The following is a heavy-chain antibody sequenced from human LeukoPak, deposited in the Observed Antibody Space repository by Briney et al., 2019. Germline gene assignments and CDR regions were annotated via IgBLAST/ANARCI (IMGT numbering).Heavy chain of an antibody. Sequence: PGGSLRLSCAASGFTFSSYAMGWVRQAPGKGLEWVSAISGSGGSTYYADSVKGRFTISRDNSKNTLYLQMNSLRAEDTAVYYCAKLSIREDYGDPYYFDYWGQGTLVTVSS. CDR3: AKLSIREDYGDPYYFDY. D-gene: IGHD4-17*01. CDR2: ISGSGGST. CDR1: GFTFSSYA. J-gene: IGHJ4*02. V-gene: IGHV3-23*01.